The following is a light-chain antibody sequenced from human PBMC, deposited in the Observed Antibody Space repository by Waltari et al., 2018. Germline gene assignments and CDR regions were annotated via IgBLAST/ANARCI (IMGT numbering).Light chain of an antibody. V-gene: IGKV3-20*01. Sequence: EIVLTQSPATLSLSPGERATLSCRASQNIFRTLAWYQQKPGQAPRLLIYGAYTRATGIPDRFSGSGSGTDFSLTISGLDPEDFAVYYCQHYVRLPVTFGQGTKVEIK. CDR1: QNIFRT. CDR3: QHYVRLPVT. J-gene: IGKJ1*01. CDR2: GAY.